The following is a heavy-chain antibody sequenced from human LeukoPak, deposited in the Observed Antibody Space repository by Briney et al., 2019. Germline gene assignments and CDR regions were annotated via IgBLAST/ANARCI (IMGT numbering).Heavy chain of an antibody. CDR2: IYYSGST. J-gene: IGHJ5*02. Sequence: SETLSLTCTVSGGSISSSSYYWGWIRQPPGKGLEWIGSIYYSGSTYYNPSLKSRVTISVDTSKNQFSLKLSSVTAADTAVYYCARVLPRRFLEWLYYRGRIDPWGQGTLVTVSS. CDR3: ARVLPRRFLEWLYYRGRIDP. V-gene: IGHV4-39*07. CDR1: GGSISSSSYY. D-gene: IGHD3-3*01.